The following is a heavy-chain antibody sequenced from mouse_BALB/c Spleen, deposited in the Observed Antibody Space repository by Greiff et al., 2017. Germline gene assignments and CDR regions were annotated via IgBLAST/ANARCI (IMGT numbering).Heavy chain of an antibody. J-gene: IGHJ2*01. Sequence: VQLQQSGAELAKPGASVKMSCKASGYTFTSYWMHWVKQRPGQGLEWIGYINPSTGYTEYNQKFKDKATLTADKSSSTAYMQLSSLTSEDSAVYYCARWDYYYGSLDYWGQGTTLTVSS. CDR1: GYTFTSYW. CDR3: ARWDYYYGSLDY. V-gene: IGHV1-7*01. D-gene: IGHD1-1*01. CDR2: INPSTGYT.